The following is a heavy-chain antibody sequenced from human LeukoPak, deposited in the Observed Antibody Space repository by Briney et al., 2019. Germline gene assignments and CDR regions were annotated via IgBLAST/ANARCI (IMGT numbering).Heavy chain of an antibody. V-gene: IGHV3-33*01. J-gene: IGHJ4*02. CDR1: GFTLSSYG. CDR3: ARLPRFSSSWYLDY. CDR2: IWYDGSDK. Sequence: GGSLRLSCAASGFTLSSYGMQWVRQAPGKGLEWVAFIWYDGSDKYYADSVKGRFTISRDDSKNTLYLQMNDLRAEDTAVYYCARLPRFSSSWYLDYWGPGALVTVSS. D-gene: IGHD6-13*01.